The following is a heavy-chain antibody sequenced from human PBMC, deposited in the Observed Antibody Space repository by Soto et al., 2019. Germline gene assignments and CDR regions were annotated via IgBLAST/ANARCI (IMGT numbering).Heavy chain of an antibody. CDR3: ARGKWFAEFGN. Sequence: QVQLQQWGAGLLKPSETLSLTCAVYGGSFSGYYWSWIRQPPGKGLEWVGESNHSGSTNYNPSLKSRVTTPVDTSKNQFSLRLSSVTAADTAVYYCARGKWFAEFGNWGQGTMVTVSS. CDR1: GGSFSGYY. J-gene: IGHJ3*01. CDR2: SNHSGST. V-gene: IGHV4-34*01. D-gene: IGHD3-10*01.